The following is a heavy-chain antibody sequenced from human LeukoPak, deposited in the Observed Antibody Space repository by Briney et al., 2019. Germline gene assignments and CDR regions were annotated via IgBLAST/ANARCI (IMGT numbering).Heavy chain of an antibody. CDR1: GFTFSSYA. D-gene: IGHD7-27*01. CDR3: AKVPGLGIVSPVEY. V-gene: IGHV3-23*01. J-gene: IGHJ4*02. CDR2: ISGSGGST. Sequence: GGSLRLSCAASGFTFSSYAMSWVRQAPGKGLEWVSAISGSGGSTYYADSVKGRFTISRDNSKNTLYLQMNSLRAEDTAVYYCAKVPGLGIVSPVEYWGQGTLVTVSS.